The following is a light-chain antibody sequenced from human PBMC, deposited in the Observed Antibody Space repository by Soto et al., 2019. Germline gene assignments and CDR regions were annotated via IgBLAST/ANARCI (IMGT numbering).Light chain of an antibody. CDR2: GAS. J-gene: IGKJ5*01. V-gene: IGKV3-20*01. Sequence: EIVLTQSPGTLSLSPGERATLSCRASQSVSSSYLAWYQKKPGQAPRLLIYGASSRATGIPDRFSGSGSGTDFTLTISRLEPEDFAVYYCQQYSTSPISFGQGTRLEIK. CDR3: QQYSTSPIS. CDR1: QSVSSSY.